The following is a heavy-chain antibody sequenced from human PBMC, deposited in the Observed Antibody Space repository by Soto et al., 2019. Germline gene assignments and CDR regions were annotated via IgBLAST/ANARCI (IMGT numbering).Heavy chain of an antibody. CDR3: ARGRYCLTGRCFPNWFDS. D-gene: IGHD7-27*01. J-gene: IGHJ5*01. CDR2: IYYSGST. CDR1: GGSVSSGSYY. Sequence: PSETLSLTCTVSGGSVSSGSYYWSWIRQPPGKGLEWIGYIYYSGSTNYNPSLMSRVTISVDTSKSQFSLNVTSVTAADTAVYFCARGRYCLTGRCFPNWFDSWGQGALVTVSS. V-gene: IGHV4-61*01.